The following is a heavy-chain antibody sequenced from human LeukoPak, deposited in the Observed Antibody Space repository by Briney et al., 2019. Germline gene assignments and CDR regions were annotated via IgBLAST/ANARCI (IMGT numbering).Heavy chain of an antibody. D-gene: IGHD2-2*01. CDR1: GFSFTSYD. CDR2: MNPNTGNT. J-gene: IGHJ6*03. Sequence: ASVKVSCKASGFSFTSYDINWVRQATGQGLEWMGWMNPNTGNTVYAQKFQGRVTMTRSPSISTAYMELSRLRSDDTAVYYCARSLVPAATLYYYYYMDVWGKGTTVTVSS. CDR3: ARSLVPAATLYYYYYMDV. V-gene: IGHV1-8*02.